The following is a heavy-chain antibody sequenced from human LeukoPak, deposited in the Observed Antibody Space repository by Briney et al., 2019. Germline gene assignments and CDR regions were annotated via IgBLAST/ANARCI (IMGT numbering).Heavy chain of an antibody. Sequence: PGGSLRLSCTTSGFTFTNYGINWDRQAPGKGLEWVAAIWYDGSKTSYTDSVKGRFTVSRDISKNTVYLQMNGLKAEDTAVYYCARDDCSTTPCYAYWGQGTLVTVSS. V-gene: IGHV3-33*01. D-gene: IGHD2-2*01. CDR1: GFTFTNYG. CDR2: IWYDGSKT. J-gene: IGHJ4*02. CDR3: ARDDCSTTPCYAY.